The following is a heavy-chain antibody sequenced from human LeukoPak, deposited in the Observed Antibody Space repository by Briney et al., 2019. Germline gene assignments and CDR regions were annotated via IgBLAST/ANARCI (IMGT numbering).Heavy chain of an antibody. V-gene: IGHV4-30-2*01. CDR3: ASSHYYLPLDY. J-gene: IGHJ4*02. D-gene: IGHD3-22*01. CDR2: IYHSGST. CDR1: GGSISSGGYS. Sequence: SQTLCLTCAVSGGSISSGGYSWSWIRQPPGKGLEWIGYIYHSGSTYYNPSLKSRVTISVDRSKNQFSLKLSSVTAADTAVYYCASSHYYLPLDYWGQGTLVTVSS.